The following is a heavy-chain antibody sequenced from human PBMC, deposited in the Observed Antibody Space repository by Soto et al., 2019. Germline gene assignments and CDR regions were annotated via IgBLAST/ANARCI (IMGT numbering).Heavy chain of an antibody. V-gene: IGHV3-30*18. CDR2: ISYDGSNK. CDR3: AKDLVY. Sequence: LRLSCADSEFTLSSYGMHWVRQAPGKGLEWVAVISYDGSNKYYADSVKGRFTISRDNSKNTLYLQMNSLRAEDTAVYYCAKDLVYWGQGTLVTVSS. J-gene: IGHJ4*02. CDR1: EFTLSSYG. D-gene: IGHD2-8*02.